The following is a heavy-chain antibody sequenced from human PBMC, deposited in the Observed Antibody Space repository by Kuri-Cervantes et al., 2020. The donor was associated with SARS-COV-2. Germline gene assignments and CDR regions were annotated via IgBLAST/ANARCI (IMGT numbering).Heavy chain of an antibody. CDR2: IGWDDDK. J-gene: IGHJ4*02. CDR3: ARTVYSSSFYLDY. Sequence: SGPTLVKPTQTLTLTCTFAGFSLSTSGLRVSWIRQPPWKALEWLAHIGWDDDKFYSTSLKTRLTISLDTSKLQVVLTMTNMDPVDTATYYCARTVYSSSFYLDYWGQGTLVPSPQ. D-gene: IGHD6-6*01. CDR1: GFSLSTSGLR. V-gene: IGHV2-70*04.